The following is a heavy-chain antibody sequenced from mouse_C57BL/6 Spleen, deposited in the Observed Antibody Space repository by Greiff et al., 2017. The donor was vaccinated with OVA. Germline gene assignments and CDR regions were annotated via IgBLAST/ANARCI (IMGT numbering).Heavy chain of an antibody. Sequence: QVQLQQSGAELVRPGTSVKVSCKASGYAFTNHLIEWVKQRPGQGLEWIGVINPGSGGTNYNEKFKGKATLTADKSSSTAYMQLSSLTSEDSAVYFCARSRVITTVVFDYWGQGTTLTVSS. V-gene: IGHV1-54*01. CDR3: ARSRVITTVVFDY. J-gene: IGHJ2*01. CDR1: GYAFTNHL. CDR2: INPGSGGT. D-gene: IGHD1-1*01.